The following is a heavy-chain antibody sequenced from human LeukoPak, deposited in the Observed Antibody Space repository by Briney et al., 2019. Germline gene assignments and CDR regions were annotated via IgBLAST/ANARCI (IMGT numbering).Heavy chain of an antibody. CDR2: IYYSGST. V-gene: IGHV4-61*01. D-gene: IGHD4-17*01. CDR3: ARGITVTTGGFDP. J-gene: IGHJ5*02. Sequence: SETLSLTCTVSGGSVSSGSYYWSCIRQPPGKGLEWIGYIYYSGSTNYNPSLKSRVTISVDTSKKQFSLKLSSVTAAATAVYYCARGITVTTGGFDPWGQGTLVTVSS. CDR1: GGSVSSGSYY.